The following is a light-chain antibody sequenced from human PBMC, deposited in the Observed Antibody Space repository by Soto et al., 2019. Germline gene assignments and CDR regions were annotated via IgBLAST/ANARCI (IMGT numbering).Light chain of an antibody. CDR1: ERIYSAY. Sequence: EIVMTQSPATLSVSPGERATLSCRASERIYSAYLGWYQQKPGQAPRLLIYGVSTRATGIPARFSGSGSGTEFTLTISSLQSDDFAVYYCQQYNNWPWTFGQGTKVDI. J-gene: IGKJ1*01. V-gene: IGKV3-15*01. CDR3: QQYNNWPWT. CDR2: GVS.